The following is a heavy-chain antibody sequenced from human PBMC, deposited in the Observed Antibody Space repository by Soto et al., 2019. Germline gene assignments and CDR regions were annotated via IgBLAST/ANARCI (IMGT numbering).Heavy chain of an antibody. Sequence: QVQLVQSGAEVKKPGSSVKVSCTASGGTFSSYAISWVRQAPGQGLEWMGGIIPIFGTANYAQKFQGRVTITADESTSTAYMELSSLRSEDTAVYYCARVPSRDRYFDQTENAFDIWGQGTMVTVSS. CDR1: GGTFSSYA. V-gene: IGHV1-69*01. D-gene: IGHD3-9*01. CDR3: ARVPSRDRYFDQTENAFDI. J-gene: IGHJ3*02. CDR2: IIPIFGTA.